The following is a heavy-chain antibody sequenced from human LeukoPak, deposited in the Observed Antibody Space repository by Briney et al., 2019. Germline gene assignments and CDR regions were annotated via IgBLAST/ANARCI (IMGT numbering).Heavy chain of an antibody. CDR1: GFTFSNYA. J-gene: IGHJ4*02. CDR2: IRYDGSDK. D-gene: IGHD2-21*02. V-gene: IGHV3-30*02. Sequence: PGGSLRLSCAASGFTFSNYAMHWVRQAPGKGLEWVTFIRYDGSDKYYADSVKGRFTISRDNSKNTLYLQMNSLKTEDTAVYYCTTGGGDCYACFDYWGQGTLVTVSS. CDR3: TTGGGDCYACFDY.